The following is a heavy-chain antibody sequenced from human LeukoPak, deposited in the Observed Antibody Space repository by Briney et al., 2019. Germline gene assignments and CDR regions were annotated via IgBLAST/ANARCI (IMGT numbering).Heavy chain of an antibody. J-gene: IGHJ4*02. Sequence: GGSLRLSCAASGFIFSNYGMNWVRQAPGKGLEWVAAISASGSATSYADSVKGRFTISRDSAKNSLYLQMNSLRAEDTAVYYCARGVPYDSWSGPHYSDYWGQGTLVTVSS. CDR2: ISASGSAT. V-gene: IGHV3-21*01. D-gene: IGHD3-3*01. CDR3: ARGVPYDSWSGPHYSDY. CDR1: GFIFSNYG.